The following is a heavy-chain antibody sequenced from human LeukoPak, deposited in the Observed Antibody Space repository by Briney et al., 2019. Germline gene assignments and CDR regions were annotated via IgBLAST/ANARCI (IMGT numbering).Heavy chain of an antibody. Sequence: SGGSLRLSCAASGFTFSDYAMSWVRQAPGKGLEWVSAITGSGVSTYYADSVKGRFTISRDNSKNTLYLQMNSLRAEDTAVYFCAKAVALGFDYWGQGTPVTVSS. D-gene: IGHD2-21*01. J-gene: IGHJ4*02. V-gene: IGHV3-23*01. CDR3: AKAVALGFDY. CDR1: GFTFSDYA. CDR2: ITGSGVST.